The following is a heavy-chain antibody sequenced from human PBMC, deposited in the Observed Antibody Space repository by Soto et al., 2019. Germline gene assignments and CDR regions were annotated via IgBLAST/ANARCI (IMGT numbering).Heavy chain of an antibody. CDR1: GFTFSSYG. V-gene: IGHV3-48*03. J-gene: IGHJ2*01. CDR3: ARETYYSGHVIGNLDL. D-gene: IGHD5-12*01. CDR2: ISSSSSTI. Sequence: GGSLSLSCAASGFTFSSYGMNWVRQAPGKGLEWLSYISSSSSTIYYADSVEGRFTISRDNSKNSLYLQMSSLTIEDAAIYYCARETYYSGHVIGNLDLWGRGTLVTVSS.